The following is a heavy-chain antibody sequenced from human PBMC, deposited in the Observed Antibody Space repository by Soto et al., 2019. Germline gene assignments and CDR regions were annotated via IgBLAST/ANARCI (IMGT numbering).Heavy chain of an antibody. CDR3: SRKPYDNGPSGLDV. CDR2: ISPSSGAT. V-gene: IGHV1-2*04. J-gene: IGHJ6*02. CDR1: GYTFTDSY. D-gene: IGHD3-22*01. Sequence: QVQLVQSRAEVKKPGASVKVSCKASGYTFTDSYIHWVRQAPGKGLEWMGWISPSSGATQYAQKFQGWVTVTRGTSTRTVYLDVRRLKSDGSAVYYCSRKPYDNGPSGLDVWGQGTTVSVSS.